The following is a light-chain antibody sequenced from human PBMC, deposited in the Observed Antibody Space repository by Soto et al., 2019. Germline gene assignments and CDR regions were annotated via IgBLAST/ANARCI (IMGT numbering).Light chain of an antibody. V-gene: IGKV1-8*01. CDR3: QQYYSYPS. CDR1: QGISSY. CDR2: AAS. Sequence: AIRMTQSPSSLSASTGDRVTITCRASQGISSYLAWYQQKPGKAPKLLIYAASTLQSGVPSRFSGSGSGTDFTLTISCLQSEYFATYYCQQYYSYPSFGGGTKVEIK. J-gene: IGKJ4*02.